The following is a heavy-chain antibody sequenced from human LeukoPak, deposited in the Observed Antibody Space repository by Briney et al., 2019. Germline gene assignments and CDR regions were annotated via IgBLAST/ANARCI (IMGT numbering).Heavy chain of an antibody. V-gene: IGHV3-11*01. Sequence: GGSLRLSCAASGFTFSDYYMSWIRQAPGKGLEWVSYISSSGSTIYYADSVKGRFTISRDNSKNTLYLQMNSLRAEDTAVYYCAKGLRMVISHFDYWGQGTLVTVSS. CDR1: GFTFSDYY. J-gene: IGHJ4*02. CDR2: ISSSGSTI. CDR3: AKGLRMVISHFDY. D-gene: IGHD3-22*01.